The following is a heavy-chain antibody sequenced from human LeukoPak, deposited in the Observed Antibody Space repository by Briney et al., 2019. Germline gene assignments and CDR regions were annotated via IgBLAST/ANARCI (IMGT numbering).Heavy chain of an antibody. V-gene: IGHV1-24*01. J-gene: IGHJ4*02. CDR2: FDPEDGET. D-gene: IGHD6-19*01. Sequence: ASVKVSCKVSGYTLTELSMHWVRQAPGKGLEWMGGFDPEDGETIYAQKFQGRVTMTRDTSTSTVYMELSSLRSEDTAVYYCARDILAVAGPGDYWGQGTLVTVSS. CDR3: ARDILAVAGPGDY. CDR1: GYTLTELS.